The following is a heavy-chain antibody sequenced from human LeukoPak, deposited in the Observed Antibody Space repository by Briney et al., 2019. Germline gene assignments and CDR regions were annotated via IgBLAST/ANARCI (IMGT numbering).Heavy chain of an antibody. CDR3: ARGNIVVVPPANWFDP. J-gene: IGHJ5*02. CDR2: INPSGGST. V-gene: IGHV1-46*01. Sequence: GASVKVSCKASGYTFTSYCMHWVRQAPGQGLEWMGIINPSGGSTSYAQKFQGRVTMTRDTSTSTVYMELSSLRSEDTAVYYCARGNIVVVPPANWFDPWGQGTLVTVSS. D-gene: IGHD2-2*01. CDR1: GYTFTSYC.